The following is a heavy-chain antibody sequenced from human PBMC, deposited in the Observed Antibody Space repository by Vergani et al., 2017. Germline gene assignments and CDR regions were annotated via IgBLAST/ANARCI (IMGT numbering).Heavy chain of an antibody. CDR2: IYYSGST. Sequence: QLQLQESGPGLVKPSETLSLTCTVSGGSISSSSYYWGWIRQPPGKGLEWIGSIYYSGSTYYNPSLKSRVTISVDTSKDQFSLKLSSVTAADTAVYYCATEDFSSSWYQWGEGTVVAASS. J-gene: IGHJ4*02. D-gene: IGHD6-13*01. CDR3: ATEDFSSSWYQ. CDR1: GGSISSSSYY. V-gene: IGHV4-39*01.